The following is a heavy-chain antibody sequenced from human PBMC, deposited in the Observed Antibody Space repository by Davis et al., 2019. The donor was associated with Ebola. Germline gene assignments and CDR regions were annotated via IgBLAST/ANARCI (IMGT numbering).Heavy chain of an antibody. CDR2: LYHGGGT. Sequence: MPSETLSLTCTVSGGYISGYYWSLIRQPPGKGLEWIGNLYHGGGTNYSPSLKSRLTISVDTSKNQFSLELSSVTAADTAVYYCARHGYTYGYVLYWGQGTLVTVSS. D-gene: IGHD5-18*01. CDR1: GGYISGYY. CDR3: ARHGYTYGYVLY. J-gene: IGHJ4*02. V-gene: IGHV4-59*08.